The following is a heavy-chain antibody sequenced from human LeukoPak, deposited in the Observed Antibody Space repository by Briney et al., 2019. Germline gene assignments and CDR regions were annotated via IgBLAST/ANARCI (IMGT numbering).Heavy chain of an antibody. J-gene: IGHJ3*02. D-gene: IGHD3-10*01. Sequence: PSETLSLTCTVSGGSISSSSYYWGWIRQPPGKGLEWIGSIYYSGCTYYNPSLKSRVTISVDTSKNQFSLKLSSVTAAETAVYYCARQLYYGSGSYLYAFDIWGQGTMVTVSS. CDR2: IYYSGCT. V-gene: IGHV4-39*01. CDR3: ARQLYYGSGSYLYAFDI. CDR1: GGSISSSSYY.